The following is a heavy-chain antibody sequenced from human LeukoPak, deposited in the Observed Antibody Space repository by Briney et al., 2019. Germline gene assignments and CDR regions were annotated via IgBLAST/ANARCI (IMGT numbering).Heavy chain of an antibody. Sequence: GGSLRLSCAASGFTFSSYAMHWVRQAPGKGLEWVAVISYDGSNKYYADSVKGRFTISRDNSKNTLYLQMNSLRAEDTAVYYCAKDGVGASRDFDYWGQGTLVTVSS. V-gene: IGHV3-30-3*01. D-gene: IGHD4/OR15-4a*01. J-gene: IGHJ4*02. CDR1: GFTFSSYA. CDR3: AKDGVGASRDFDY. CDR2: ISYDGSNK.